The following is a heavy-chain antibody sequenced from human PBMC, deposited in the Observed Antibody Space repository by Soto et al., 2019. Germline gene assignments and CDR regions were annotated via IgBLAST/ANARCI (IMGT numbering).Heavy chain of an antibody. CDR1: GFTFNTYA. Sequence: EVQLLESGGGLVQPGGSLRLSCAASGFTFNTYAMSWVRQAPGKGLEWVSSISRSGRSTYYADSVKGRVTISRDNSESTLYLQMNRLRIEDTAVYYCTKERGMGDTVCFHHWGQGVLVIVSS. CDR3: TKERGMGDTVCFHH. J-gene: IGHJ1*01. V-gene: IGHV3-23*01. CDR2: ISRSGRST. D-gene: IGHD3-16*01.